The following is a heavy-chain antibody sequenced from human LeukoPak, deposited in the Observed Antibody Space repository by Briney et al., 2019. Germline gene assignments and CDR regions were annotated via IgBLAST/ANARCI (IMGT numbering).Heavy chain of an antibody. CDR1: GFTYSNYA. CDR2: ITGSGEYT. D-gene: IGHD6-19*01. Sequence: GGSLRLSCVASGFTYSNYAMDWVRQAPGKGLEWVSAITGSGEYTYYADSVKGRFTISRDNSKNTLYLQMNSLRAEDTAVYYCAKDNGYSSGWRMPGGFDYWGQGTLVTVSS. V-gene: IGHV3-23*01. J-gene: IGHJ4*02. CDR3: AKDNGYSSGWRMPGGFDY.